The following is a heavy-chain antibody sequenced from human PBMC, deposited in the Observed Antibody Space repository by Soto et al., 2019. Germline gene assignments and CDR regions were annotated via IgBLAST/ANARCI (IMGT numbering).Heavy chain of an antibody. CDR3: ARDHTLGSSWQRHFDY. V-gene: IGHV1-69*12. CDR1: GGTFSSYA. Sequence: QVQLVQSGAEVKKPGSSVKVSCKASGGTFSSYAISWVRQAPGQGLEWMGGIIPIFGTANYAQKFQSRVTITADESTSTAYMELSSLRSEDTAVYYCARDHTLGSSWQRHFDYWGQGTLVTVSS. J-gene: IGHJ4*02. D-gene: IGHD6-13*01. CDR2: IIPIFGTA.